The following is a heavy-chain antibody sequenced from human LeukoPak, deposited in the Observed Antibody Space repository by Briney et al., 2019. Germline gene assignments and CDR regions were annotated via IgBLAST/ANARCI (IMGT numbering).Heavy chain of an antibody. CDR3: ARGLSNYYYDSSGYTFDY. J-gene: IGHJ4*02. CDR1: GGSISSYY. D-gene: IGHD3-22*01. V-gene: IGHV4-59*01. CDR2: IYYSGST. Sequence: PLETLSLTCTVSGGSISSYYWSWIRQPPGKGLEWIGYIYYSGSTNYNPSLKSRVTISVDTSKNQFSLKPSSVTAADTAVYYCARGLSNYYYDSSGYTFDYWGQGTLVTVSS.